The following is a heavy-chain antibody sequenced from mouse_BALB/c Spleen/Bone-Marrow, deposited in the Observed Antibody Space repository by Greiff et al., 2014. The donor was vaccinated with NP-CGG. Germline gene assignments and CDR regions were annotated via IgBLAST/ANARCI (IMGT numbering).Heavy chain of an antibody. J-gene: IGHJ3*01. CDR1: GFNIKDTY. D-gene: IGHD1-1*01. CDR2: IDPANGNT. CDR3: ANYYYGSSLFAY. V-gene: IGHV14-3*02. Sequence: VQLQQSGAELVKPGASVKLSCTASGFNIKDTYMHWVKQRPEQGLEWIGRIDPANGNTKYDPKFQGKATITADTSSNTAYLQLSSLTSEDTAVYYCANYYYGSSLFAYWGQGTLVPGSA.